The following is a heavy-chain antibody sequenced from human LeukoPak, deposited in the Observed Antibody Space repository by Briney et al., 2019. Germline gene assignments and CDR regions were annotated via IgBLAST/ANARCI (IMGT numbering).Heavy chain of an antibody. D-gene: IGHD6-19*01. CDR1: GFTFSSVS. CDR2: ISSTSTST. CDR3: ARGRSGYYFDY. J-gene: IGHJ4*02. Sequence: PGGSLRLSCAASGFTFSSVSMNWVRQAPGKGLEWVSYISSTSTSTYYADSAKGRFTISRDNAQNSLYLRMNSLGDDDTAVYYCARGRSGYYFDYWGQGTLVTVSS. V-gene: IGHV3-48*02.